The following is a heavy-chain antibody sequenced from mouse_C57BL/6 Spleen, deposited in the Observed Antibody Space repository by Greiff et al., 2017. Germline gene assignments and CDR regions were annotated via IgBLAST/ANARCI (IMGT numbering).Heavy chain of an antibody. CDR1: GYTFTSYT. V-gene: IGHV1-4*01. Sequence: QVQLQQSGAELARPGASVKMSCKATGYTFTSYTMHWVKQRPGPGLEWIGYINPSSGYTKYNQKFKDKATLTADKSSSTAYMQLSSLTSEDSAVYYCASGNYAFAYWGQGTLVTVSA. CDR3: ASGNYAFAY. J-gene: IGHJ3*01. CDR2: INPSSGYT. D-gene: IGHD2-1*01.